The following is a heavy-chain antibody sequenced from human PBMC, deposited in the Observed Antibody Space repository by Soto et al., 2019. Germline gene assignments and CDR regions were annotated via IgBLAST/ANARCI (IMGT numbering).Heavy chain of an antibody. CDR1: GFTFSSYA. J-gene: IGHJ4*02. V-gene: IGHV3-23*01. CDR3: AKHPPILVYTGLETGIFDY. CDR2: ISASGGSI. Sequence: EVQLLESGGGLVQPGGSLRLSCTVSGFTFSSYAMSWVRQAPGKGLEWVSAISASGGSIYYADSVKGRFTISRDNSKTTLYLQMNSLRAEDTAVYYCAKHPPILVYTGLETGIFDYWGQGTLVTVSA. D-gene: IGHD3-3*01.